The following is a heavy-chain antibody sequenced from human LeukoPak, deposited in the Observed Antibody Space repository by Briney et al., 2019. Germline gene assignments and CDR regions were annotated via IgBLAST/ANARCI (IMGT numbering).Heavy chain of an antibody. D-gene: IGHD5-18*01. V-gene: IGHV3-53*01. CDR3: ARGPYYSYSDY. J-gene: IGHJ4*02. CDR1: GFTVSSNY. CDR2: IYSGGST. Sequence: PGGSLRLSCAASGFTVSSNYMSWVRQAPGKGLEWVSVIYSGGSTYYADSVKGRFTISRDNSKNSLYLQMNSLRAEDTALYYCARGPYYSYSDYWGQGTLVTVSS.